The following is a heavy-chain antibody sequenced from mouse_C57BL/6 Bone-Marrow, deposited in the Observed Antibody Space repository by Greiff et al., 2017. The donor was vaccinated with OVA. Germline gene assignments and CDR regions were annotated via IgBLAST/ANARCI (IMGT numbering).Heavy chain of an antibody. V-gene: IGHV1-55*01. J-gene: IGHJ1*03. CDR2: IYPGSGST. D-gene: IGHD1-1*01. Sequence: QVQLQQPGAELVKPGASVKMSCKASGYTFTSYWITWVKQRPGQGLEWIGDIYPGSGSTNYNEKFKSKATLTVDTSSSTAYMQLSSLTSEDSAVYYCARTRYYYGRSGYFDVWGTGTTVTVSS. CDR3: ARTRYYYGRSGYFDV. CDR1: GYTFTSYW.